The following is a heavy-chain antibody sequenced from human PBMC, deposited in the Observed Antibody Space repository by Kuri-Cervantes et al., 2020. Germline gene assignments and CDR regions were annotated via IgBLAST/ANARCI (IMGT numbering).Heavy chain of an antibody. CDR3: AKDRSDYARYPRFDP. D-gene: IGHD4-17*01. CDR2: IRWKSGSI. Sequence: GGSLRLSCAASGFSFDDYAMHWVRQAPGKGLEWVSGIRWKSGSIDYADSMKVRFTISRDNAKNSLYLEMNSLRAEDTAVYYCAKDRSDYARYPRFDPWGQGTLVTVS. V-gene: IGHV3-9*01. J-gene: IGHJ5*02. CDR1: GFSFDDYA.